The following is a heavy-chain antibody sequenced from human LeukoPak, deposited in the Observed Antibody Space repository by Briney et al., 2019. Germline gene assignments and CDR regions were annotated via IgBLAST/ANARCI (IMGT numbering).Heavy chain of an antibody. Sequence: GGSLRLSCAASGFTFSSYSMNWVRQAPGKGLEWVSYISSSSSTIYYADSVKGRFTTSRDNAKNSLYLQMNSLRAEDTAVYYCASRIGYCSGGSCYRRAFDIWGQGTMVTVSS. V-gene: IGHV3-48*01. CDR3: ASRIGYCSGGSCYRRAFDI. CDR2: ISSSSSTI. CDR1: GFTFSSYS. D-gene: IGHD2-15*01. J-gene: IGHJ3*02.